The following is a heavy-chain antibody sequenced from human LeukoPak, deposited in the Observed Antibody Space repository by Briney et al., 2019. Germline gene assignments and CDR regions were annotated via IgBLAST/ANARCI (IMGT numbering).Heavy chain of an antibody. CDR1: GYTFSSYE. J-gene: IGHJ4*02. CDR3: ARVRGYYDSSGYNPLWY. D-gene: IGHD3-22*01. V-gene: IGHV3-48*03. Sequence: GGSLRLSCAASGYTFSSYEMNWVRQAPGKGLEWVSYISSSGSTIYYADSVKGRFTISRDNAKNSLYLQMNSLRAEDTAVYYCARVRGYYDSSGYNPLWYWGQGTLVTVSS. CDR2: ISSSGSTI.